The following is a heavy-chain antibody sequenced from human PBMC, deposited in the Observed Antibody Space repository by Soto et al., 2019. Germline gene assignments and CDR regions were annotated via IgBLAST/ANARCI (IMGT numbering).Heavy chain of an antibody. CDR2: ISYDGSNK. J-gene: IGHJ6*02. Sequence: GGSLRLSCAASGFTFSSYGMHWVRQAPGKGLEWVAVISYDGSNKYYADSVKGRFTISRDNSKNTLYLQMNSLRAEDTAVYYCAKDLGSRIPEYYYYGMDVWGQGTTVTVSS. CDR1: GFTFSSYG. CDR3: AKDLGSRIPEYYYYGMDV. V-gene: IGHV3-30*18. D-gene: IGHD5-12*01.